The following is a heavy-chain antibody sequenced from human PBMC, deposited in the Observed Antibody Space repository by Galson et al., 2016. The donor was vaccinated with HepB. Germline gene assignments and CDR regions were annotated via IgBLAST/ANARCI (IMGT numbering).Heavy chain of an antibody. V-gene: IGHV3-30-3*01. D-gene: IGHD2-21*02. CDR2: ISYDGSNE. Sequence: SLRLSCAASGFTFNRHALHWVRQAPGKGLEWVALISYDGSNEYYAESVKGRFTISKDNSKNTLYLQMSSLRVEDTAVYYCARDPGPYSYCGGDCSNWFDPWGQGTLVTVSS. CDR1: GFTFNRHA. J-gene: IGHJ5*02. CDR3: ARDPGPYSYCGGDCSNWFDP.